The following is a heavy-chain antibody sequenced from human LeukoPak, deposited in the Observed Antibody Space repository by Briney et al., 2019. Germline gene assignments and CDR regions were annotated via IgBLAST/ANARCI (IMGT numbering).Heavy chain of an antibody. Sequence: GGSLRLSCAASGFTFSSYAMHWVRQAPGKGLEWVAVISYDGSNKYYADSVKGRFTISRDNSKNTLYLQMNSLRAEDTAVYYCARAYGSRSYPYYYYGMDVWGQGTTVTVSS. CDR2: ISYDGSNK. V-gene: IGHV3-30-3*01. J-gene: IGHJ6*02. CDR3: ARAYGSRSYPYYYYGMDV. CDR1: GFTFSSYA. D-gene: IGHD3-10*01.